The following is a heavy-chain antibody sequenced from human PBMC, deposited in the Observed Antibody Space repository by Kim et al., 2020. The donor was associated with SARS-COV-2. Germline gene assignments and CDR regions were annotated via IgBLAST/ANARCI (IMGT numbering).Heavy chain of an antibody. CDR3: ARGQGSSSWYPLYYYYGMDV. J-gene: IGHJ6*02. CDR1: GFTFSSYW. V-gene: IGHV3-7*01. CDR2: IKQDGSEK. Sequence: GGSLRLSCAASGFTFSSYWMSWVRQAPGKGLEWVANIKQDGSEKYYVDSVKGRFTISRDNAKNSLYLQMNSLRAEDTAVYYCARGQGSSSWYPLYYYYGMDVWGQGTTVTVSS. D-gene: IGHD6-13*01.